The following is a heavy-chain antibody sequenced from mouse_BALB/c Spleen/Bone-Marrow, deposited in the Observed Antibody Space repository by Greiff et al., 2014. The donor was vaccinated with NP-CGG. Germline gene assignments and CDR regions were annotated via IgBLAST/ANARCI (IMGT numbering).Heavy chain of an antibody. CDR3: ARDGNWPSAY. V-gene: IGHV1-55*01. CDR1: GYNFTSYW. J-gene: IGHJ3*01. D-gene: IGHD4-1*01. CDR2: IYPGSGGN. Sequence: VQLQQSGAELVKPGTSVRLSCKASGYNFTSYWINWVKLRPGQGLEWIGDIYPGSGGNHKNEKFKTKATLTVDTSSSTAYMQLTSLASEDSALYYCARDGNWPSAYWGQGTLVTVSA.